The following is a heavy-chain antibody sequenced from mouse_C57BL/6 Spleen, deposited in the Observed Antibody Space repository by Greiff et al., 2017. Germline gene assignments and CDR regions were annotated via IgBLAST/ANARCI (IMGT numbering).Heavy chain of an antibody. D-gene: IGHD2-5*01. CDR1: GFTFSSYA. Sequence: EVQLVESGGGLVKPGGSLKLSCAASGFTFSSYAMSWVRQTPEKRLEWVATISDGGSYTYYPDNLKGRITISRDNSKNNLYLQMSHLKSEDTAMYYCAYSNAFAYWGQGTLVTVSA. V-gene: IGHV5-4*01. J-gene: IGHJ3*01. CDR2: ISDGGSYT. CDR3: AYSNAFAY.